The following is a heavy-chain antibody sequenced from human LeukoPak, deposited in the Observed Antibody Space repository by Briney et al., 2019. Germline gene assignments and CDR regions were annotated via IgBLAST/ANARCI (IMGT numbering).Heavy chain of an antibody. J-gene: IGHJ3*02. CDR1: GFTFSNYA. CDR3: AKSKYGVITTDAFDI. CDR2: ISASGGST. V-gene: IGHV3-23*01. D-gene: IGHD3-22*01. Sequence: GETLRLSCAASGFTFSNYAMSWVRQAPGKGLEWVSSISASGGSTYYADSVEGRFTISRDTSKYMLFLQMNSLRAEDTAVYNCAKSKYGVITTDAFDIWGQGTMVTVSS.